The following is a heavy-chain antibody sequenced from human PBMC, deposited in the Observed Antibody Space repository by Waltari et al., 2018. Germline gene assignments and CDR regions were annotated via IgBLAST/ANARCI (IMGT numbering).Heavy chain of an antibody. J-gene: IGHJ3*01. CDR1: GFTFSRSW. Sequence: EVQLVESGGGLVQPGGSLRLSCAASGFTFSRSWIHWVRQFPGKGLMLFSRINNDGGSTVYADSVKGRFTISRDDAKNTVSLQMNNLSAEDTALYYCARAGLLGAFDVWGQGTMVTVSS. CDR3: ARAGLLGAFDV. D-gene: IGHD2-15*01. V-gene: IGHV3-74*03. CDR2: INNDGGST.